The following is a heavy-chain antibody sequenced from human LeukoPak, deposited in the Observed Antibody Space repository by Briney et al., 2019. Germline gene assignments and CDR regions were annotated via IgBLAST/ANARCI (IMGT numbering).Heavy chain of an antibody. Sequence: ASVKVSCKASGYTSTSYYMHWVRQAPGQGLEWMGIINPSGGSTSYAQKFQGRVTMTRDTSTSTVYMELSSLRSEDAAVYYCARVPVTYYDFWSGYYDYWGQGTLVTVSS. CDR1: GYTSTSYY. D-gene: IGHD3-3*01. V-gene: IGHV1-46*01. J-gene: IGHJ4*02. CDR2: INPSGGST. CDR3: ARVPVTYYDFWSGYYDY.